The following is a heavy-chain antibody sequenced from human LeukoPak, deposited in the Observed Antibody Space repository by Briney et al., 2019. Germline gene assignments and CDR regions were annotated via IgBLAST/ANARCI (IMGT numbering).Heavy chain of an antibody. Sequence: PGGSLRLSCAASGFTLSSYAMAWVRQAPGKGLEWVSGISGGGHTTYYADSVKGRFTISRDNSKSTLYLQMNSLRAEDTAVYYCAKVALGYWYFDFWGRGTLVTVSS. CDR2: ISGGGHTT. D-gene: IGHD7-27*01. CDR3: AKVALGYWYFDF. CDR1: GFTLSSYA. V-gene: IGHV3-23*01. J-gene: IGHJ2*01.